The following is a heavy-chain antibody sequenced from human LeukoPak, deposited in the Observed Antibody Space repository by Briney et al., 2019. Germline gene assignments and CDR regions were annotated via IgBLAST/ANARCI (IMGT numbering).Heavy chain of an antibody. CDR2: ISGSGGST. CDR1: GFTFSSYG. J-gene: IGHJ4*02. D-gene: IGHD3-16*02. Sequence: PGGSLRLSCAASGFTFSSYGMSWVRQAPGKGLEWVSAISGSGGSTYYAASVKGRFTISRDNSKNTLYLQMNSLRAEDTAVYYCAKDLSPPSIDYVWGSYRPFDYWGQGTLVTVSS. V-gene: IGHV3-23*01. CDR3: AKDLSPPSIDYVWGSYRPFDY.